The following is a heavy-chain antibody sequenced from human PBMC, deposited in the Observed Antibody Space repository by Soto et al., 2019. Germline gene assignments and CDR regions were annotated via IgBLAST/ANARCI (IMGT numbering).Heavy chain of an antibody. J-gene: IGHJ6*02. CDR2: IIPIFGTA. CDR1: GGTFSSYA. D-gene: IGHD2-2*01. CDR3: ARGDVVVPADPLHYYPCAMDL. V-gene: IGHV1-69*01. Sequence: QVQLVQSGAEVKKPGSSVKVSCKASGGTFSSYAISWVRQAPGQGLEWMGGIIPIFGTANYAQKFQGRVTITPDESRRTAYIELSSMQSEKPDVYYCARGDVVVPADPLHYYPCAMDLWGQGLKVTVSS.